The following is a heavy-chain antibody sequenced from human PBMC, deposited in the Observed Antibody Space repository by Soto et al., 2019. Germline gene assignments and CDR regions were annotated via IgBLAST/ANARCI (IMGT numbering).Heavy chain of an antibody. CDR3: ARVPGTYYYYYMDV. CDR2: INHSGST. D-gene: IGHD6-13*01. Sequence: QVQLQQWGAGLLKPSETLSLTCAVYGGSFSGYYWSWIRQPPGKGLEWIGEINHSGSTNYNPSLKSRVTISVDTSKNQFSLKLSSVTAADTAVYYCARVPGTYYYYYMDVWGKGTTVTVSS. V-gene: IGHV4-34*01. J-gene: IGHJ6*03. CDR1: GGSFSGYY.